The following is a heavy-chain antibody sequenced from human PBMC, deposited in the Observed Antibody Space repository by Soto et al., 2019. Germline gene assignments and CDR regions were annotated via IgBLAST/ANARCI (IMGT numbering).Heavy chain of an antibody. J-gene: IGHJ4*02. CDR1: GGSFSGYY. CDR3: ANPWGTGDY. V-gene: IGHV4-34*01. D-gene: IGHD7-27*01. CDR2: INHSGST. Sequence: QVQLQQWGAGLLKPSETLSLTCAVYGGSFSGYYWSWIRQPPGKGLEWIGEINHSGSTNYNPSLKIRVTISVDTSKNQCSLKLSSVTAADTAVYYCANPWGTGDYWGQGTLVTVSS.